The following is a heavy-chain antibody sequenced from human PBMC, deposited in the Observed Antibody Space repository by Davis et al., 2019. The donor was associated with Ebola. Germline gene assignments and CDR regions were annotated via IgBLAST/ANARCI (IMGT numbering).Heavy chain of an antibody. CDR2: ISGTSTYI. V-gene: IGHV3-21*01. D-gene: IGHD2-15*01. J-gene: IGHJ6*02. Sequence: PGGSLRLSCAASGFTFTRNTMAWVRQAPGKGLEWVASISGTSTYIYYANSVKGRFTISRDNAENSLYLQMNSLRAEDTAVNYCAKYPWENGYCGGGICHSYGMDVWGQGTTVTVSS. CDR1: GFTFTRNT. CDR3: AKYPWENGYCGGGICHSYGMDV.